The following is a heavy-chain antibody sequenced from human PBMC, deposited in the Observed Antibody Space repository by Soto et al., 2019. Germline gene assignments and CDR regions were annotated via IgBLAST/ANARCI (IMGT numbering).Heavy chain of an antibody. V-gene: IGHV1-3*04. J-gene: IGHJ4*02. CDR3: ARYNWNVGFDY. D-gene: IGHD1-1*01. Sequence: GASVKVSCKVSGYTFTTYALHWVRQAPGQRLEWMGWINTANGNTKYSQKLQGRVTITRDTSASTAYMELSSLRSEDTAVYYCARYNWNVGFDYWGQGTLVTVSS. CDR1: GYTFTTYA. CDR2: INTANGNT.